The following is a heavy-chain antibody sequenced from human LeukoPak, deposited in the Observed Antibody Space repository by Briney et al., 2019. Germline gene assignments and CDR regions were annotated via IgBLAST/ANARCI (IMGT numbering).Heavy chain of an antibody. J-gene: IGHJ4*02. CDR3: ARNGYTKSWTHLDY. V-gene: IGHV4-4*07. CDR2: IYSTGDT. D-gene: IGHD3/OR15-3a*01. CDR1: SGSIRSYL. Sequence: SETLSLTCTVSSGSIRSYLWAWIRQPAGKTLEWIGRIYSTGDTDYNPSLKSRVTMSVDTSKNQFSLNLRSVTTADTAFYYCARNGYTKSWTHLDYWGQGMMVSVSS.